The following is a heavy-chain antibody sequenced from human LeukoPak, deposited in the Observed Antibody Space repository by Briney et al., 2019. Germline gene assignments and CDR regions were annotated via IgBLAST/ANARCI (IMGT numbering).Heavy chain of an antibody. J-gene: IGHJ4*02. Sequence: GGSLRLSCAASGFTFSSYATSWVRQAPGKGLEWVSAISGSGGSTYYADSVKGRFTISRDNSKNTLYLQMNSLRAEDTAVYYCAKDGGYTPYYFDYWGQGTLVTVSS. CDR2: ISGSGGST. CDR3: AKDGGYTPYYFDY. V-gene: IGHV3-23*01. D-gene: IGHD5-18*01. CDR1: GFTFSSYA.